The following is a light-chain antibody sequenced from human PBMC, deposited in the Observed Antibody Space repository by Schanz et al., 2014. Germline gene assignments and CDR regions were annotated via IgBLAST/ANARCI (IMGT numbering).Light chain of an antibody. CDR3: CSYAGSSTWV. J-gene: IGLJ3*02. V-gene: IGLV2-23*02. CDR1: SSDVGGYNF. CDR2: DVS. Sequence: QSALTQPASVSGSPGQSITISCTGTSSDVGGYNFVSWYQQHPGKAPKLMIHDVSNRPSGVPDRFSGSKSGNTASLTISGLQAEDEADYYCCSYAGSSTWVFGGGTKLTVL.